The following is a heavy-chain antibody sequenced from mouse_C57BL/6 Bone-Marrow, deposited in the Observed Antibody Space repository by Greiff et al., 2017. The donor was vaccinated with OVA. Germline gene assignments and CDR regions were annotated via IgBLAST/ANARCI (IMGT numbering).Heavy chain of an antibody. CDR3: SRRSIYDGYSVRFAY. J-gene: IGHJ3*01. Sequence: VQLQQSGAELVKPGASVKISCKASGYAFSSYWMNWVKQRPGKGLEWIGQIYPGDGDTNYNGQFKGKATLTADKSSSTAYMRRSSLTSADSSVYFCSRRSIYDGYSVRFAYWGQGTLVTVSA. D-gene: IGHD2-3*01. CDR2: IYPGDGDT. V-gene: IGHV1-80*01. CDR1: GYAFSSYW.